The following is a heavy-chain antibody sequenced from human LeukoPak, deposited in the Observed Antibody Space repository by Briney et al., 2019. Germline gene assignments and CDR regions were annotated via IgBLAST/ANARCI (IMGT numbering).Heavy chain of an antibody. CDR2: ISSSSSYI. Sequence: GGSLRLSCAASGFTFSSYSMNWVRQAPGKGLEGVSSISSSSSYIYYADSVKGRFTISRDNSKNSLYLQMNSLKADDTAVFFCARIATMLRGPYSFYYMDFWGKGTTVTVSS. D-gene: IGHD3-10*01. CDR3: ARIATMLRGPYSFYYMDF. CDR1: GFTFSSYS. V-gene: IGHV3-21*06. J-gene: IGHJ6*03.